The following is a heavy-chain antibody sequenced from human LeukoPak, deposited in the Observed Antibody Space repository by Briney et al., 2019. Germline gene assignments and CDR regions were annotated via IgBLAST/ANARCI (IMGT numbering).Heavy chain of an antibody. CDR3: AKDGSWSCTD. D-gene: IGHD2-8*02. Sequence: GGTLRLSCGASGFTFSSSSMHWVRQGPGKGLEWVAYIAHHGNNKYYADSVKGRFTISRDNSKGSLYLQMNSLRADDTAVYYCAKDGSWSCTDWGQGTLVRVSS. CDR1: GFTFSSSS. V-gene: IGHV3-30*02. CDR2: IAHHGNNK. J-gene: IGHJ4*02.